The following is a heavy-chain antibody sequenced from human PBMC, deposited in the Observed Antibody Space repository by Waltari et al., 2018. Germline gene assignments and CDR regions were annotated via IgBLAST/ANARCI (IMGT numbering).Heavy chain of an antibody. CDR2: IYVGGTT. Sequence: QVQLHESGPGLVQPSETLSLTCSVSGASVVSNYWSWIRQSAGKGMEWIGRIYVGGTTNYNPALSGRVSMSVDMSKNQIFLKIMSVTDADTGVYYCARETRHGDWFDPWGQGTLVTVSS. V-gene: IGHV4-4*07. D-gene: IGHD3-16*01. CDR1: GASVVSNY. CDR3: ARETRHGDWFDP. J-gene: IGHJ5*02.